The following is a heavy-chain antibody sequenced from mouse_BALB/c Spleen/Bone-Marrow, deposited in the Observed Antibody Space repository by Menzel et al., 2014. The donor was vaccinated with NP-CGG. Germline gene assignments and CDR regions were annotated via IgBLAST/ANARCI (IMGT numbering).Heavy chain of an antibody. V-gene: IGHV1-69*02. CDR3: ARTYYGSYAWFAY. D-gene: IGHD2-1*01. J-gene: IGHJ3*01. Sequence: QVQLQQSGAELVKPGAPVKLSCKASGYTFTSYWMNWVKQRPGRGLEWIGRIDPSGSETHYNQKFKDKATLTVDKSSSTAYIQLSSLTSEDSAVYYCARTYYGSYAWFAYWGQGTLVTVSA. CDR1: GYTFTSYW. CDR2: IDPSGSET.